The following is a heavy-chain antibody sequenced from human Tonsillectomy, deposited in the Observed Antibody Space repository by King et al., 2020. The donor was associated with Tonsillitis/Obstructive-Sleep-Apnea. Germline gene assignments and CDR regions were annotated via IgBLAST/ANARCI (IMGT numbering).Heavy chain of an antibody. CDR3: ARGDGIVVVIASSFDY. CDR1: GFTSSNYA. J-gene: IGHJ4*02. CDR2: ISYDGSNK. Sequence: VQLVESGGGVVQPGRSLRLSCAASGFTSSNYAIHWVRQAPGKGLEWVAVISYDGSNKYYADSVKGRFTISRDNSKNTLYLQMNSLRAEDTAVYYCARGDGIVVVIASSFDYWGQGTLVTVSS. D-gene: IGHD2-21*01. V-gene: IGHV3-30*04.